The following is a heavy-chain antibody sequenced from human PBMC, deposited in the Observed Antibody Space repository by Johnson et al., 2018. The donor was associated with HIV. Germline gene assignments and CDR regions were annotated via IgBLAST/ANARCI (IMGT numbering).Heavy chain of an antibody. Sequence: QVQLVESGGGVVRPGESLRLSCAASGFTFSTYAMHWVRQAPGKGLEWVSFIRFDGSNKYYADSVKGRFTISRDNSKNTLYLQMNSLRAEDTAVYYCASGALAYCGGDCYSDAFDIWGQGTMVTVSS. J-gene: IGHJ3*02. V-gene: IGHV3-30*02. D-gene: IGHD2-21*02. CDR1: GFTFSTYA. CDR3: ASGALAYCGGDCYSDAFDI. CDR2: IRFDGSNK.